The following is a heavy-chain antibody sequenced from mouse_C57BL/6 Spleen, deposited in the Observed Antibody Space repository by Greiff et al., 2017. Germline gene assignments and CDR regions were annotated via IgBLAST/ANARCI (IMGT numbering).Heavy chain of an antibody. D-gene: IGHD3-3*01. V-gene: IGHV7-3*01. CDR1: GFTFTDYY. CDR3: ARGGRGVFDY. CDR2: IRNKANGYTT. J-gene: IGHJ2*01. Sequence: EVQVVESGGGLVQPGGSLSLSCAASGFTFTDYYMSWVRQPPGKALEWLGFIRNKANGYTTEYSASVKGRFTISRDNSQSILYLQMNALRAEDSATYYCARGGRGVFDYWGQGTTLTVSS.